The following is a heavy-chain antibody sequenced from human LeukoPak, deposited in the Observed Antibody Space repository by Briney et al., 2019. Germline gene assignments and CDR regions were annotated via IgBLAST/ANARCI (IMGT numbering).Heavy chain of an antibody. Sequence: ASVKVSCKASGYTFTSYGISWVRPAPGQGLEWMGWISAYNGNTNYAQKLQGRVTMTTDTSTSTAYMELRSLRSDDTAVYYCARAEIDYYGSGSYSIRFDPWGQGTLVTVSS. J-gene: IGHJ5*02. D-gene: IGHD3-10*01. V-gene: IGHV1-18*01. CDR2: ISAYNGNT. CDR3: ARAEIDYYGSGSYSIRFDP. CDR1: GYTFTSYG.